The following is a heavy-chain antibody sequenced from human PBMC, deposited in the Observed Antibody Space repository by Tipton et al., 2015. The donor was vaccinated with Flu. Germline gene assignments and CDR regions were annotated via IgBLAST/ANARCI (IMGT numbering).Heavy chain of an antibody. D-gene: IGHD2-2*01. CDR2: ISAYTGDT. CDR3: ARGPQVPVWPYYYGMDV. Sequence: QVQLVQSGAEAKKPGASVRVSCKASGYTFNSYGITWVRQAPGQGLEWMGWISAYTGDTNYAQKFQGRVTMTTDASTNTVYMDLRSLRSDDTAVYYCARGPQVPVWPYYYGMDVWGQGTTVTVSS. J-gene: IGHJ6*02. CDR1: GYTFNSYG. V-gene: IGHV1-18*01.